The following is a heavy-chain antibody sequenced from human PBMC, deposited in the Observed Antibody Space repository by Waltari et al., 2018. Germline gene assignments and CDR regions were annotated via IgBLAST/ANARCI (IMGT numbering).Heavy chain of an antibody. CDR2: IYAVSGGT. J-gene: IGHJ4*02. CDR1: GFNINYNY. CDR3: ARAGLGSPLQWQQLLDS. V-gene: IGHV3-53*01. D-gene: IGHD5-12*01. Sequence: EVQLVESGGGLIPPGGSLRLSCAASGFNINYNYMSWVRQAPGKGLEWVSVIYAVSGGTFSAKSVKGRFTVSRDNSKHTLYLDLNSLTAEDSAVYYCARAGLGSPLQWQQLLDSWGRGTLVTVSS.